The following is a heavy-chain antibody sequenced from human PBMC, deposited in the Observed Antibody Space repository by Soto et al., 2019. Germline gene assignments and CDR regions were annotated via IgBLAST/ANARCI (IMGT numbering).Heavy chain of an antibody. V-gene: IGHV3-23*01. CDR3: AKDSSSWPHYFDY. CDR1: GFTLRSYA. Sequence: GGSLRLSCAASGFTLRSYAMSWVRQAPGKGLEWVSAISGSGGSTYYADSVKGRFTISRDNSKDTLYLQMNSLRAEDTAVYYCAKDSSSWPHYFDYWGQGTLVTVSS. CDR2: ISGSGGST. J-gene: IGHJ4*02. D-gene: IGHD6-13*01.